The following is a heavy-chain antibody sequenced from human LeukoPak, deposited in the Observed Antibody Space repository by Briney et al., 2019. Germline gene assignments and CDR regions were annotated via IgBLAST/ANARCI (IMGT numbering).Heavy chain of an antibody. J-gene: IGHJ4*02. Sequence: GGSLRLSCAASGFTFSSYWISWVRQAPGKGLEWVANIKQDGGEKYYVDSVKGRFTISRDNAKNSLYLQMNSLRAEDTAVYYCARSGLRDPSFLYYFDYWGQGTLVTVSS. V-gene: IGHV3-7*01. CDR1: GFTFSSYW. D-gene: IGHD2-2*01. CDR3: ARSGLRDPSFLYYFDY. CDR2: IKQDGGEK.